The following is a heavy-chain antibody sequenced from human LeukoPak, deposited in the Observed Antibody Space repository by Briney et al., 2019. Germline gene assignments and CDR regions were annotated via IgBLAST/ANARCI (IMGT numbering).Heavy chain of an antibody. CDR2: VFYSGST. D-gene: IGHD2-15*01. V-gene: IGHV4-39*01. J-gene: IGHJ4*02. CDR3: ARLWSTDCSGGSCPHQPNY. CDR1: GGSVSSSSYH. Sequence: KPSEPLSLTCTVSGGSVSSSSYHCGWIRQPPGKGLEWIGSVFYSGSTYYNPSLKSRVTMSVDTSKNQFSLKLSSVIAADTAVYYCARLWSTDCSGGSCPHQPNYWGQGTLVTVSS.